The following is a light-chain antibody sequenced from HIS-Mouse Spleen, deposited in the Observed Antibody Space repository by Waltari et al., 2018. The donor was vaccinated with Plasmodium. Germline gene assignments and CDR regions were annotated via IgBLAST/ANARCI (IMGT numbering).Light chain of an antibody. CDR2: KDS. J-gene: IGLJ3*02. V-gene: IGLV3-27*01. CDR3: YSAADNNLV. Sequence: SYELTQPSSVSVSPGQTARITCPGDVLEKKYARWFQQKPGQAPVLVIYKDSERPSGIPERFSGSSSGTTVTLTISGAQVEDEADYYCYSAADNNLVFGGGTKLTVL. CDR1: VLEKKY.